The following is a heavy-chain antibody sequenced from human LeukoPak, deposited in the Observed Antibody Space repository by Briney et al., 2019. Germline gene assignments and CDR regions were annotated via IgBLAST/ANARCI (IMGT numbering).Heavy chain of an antibody. Sequence: KASETLSLTCAVYGGSVSGYYWSWIRQPPGKGLEWIGDINHSGSTNYNPSLKSRVTISVDTSKNQFSLKLSSVTAADTAVYYCARSAITYSSSENWFDPWGQGTLVTVSS. J-gene: IGHJ5*02. D-gene: IGHD6-6*01. CDR3: ARSAITYSSSENWFDP. CDR1: GGSVSGYY. CDR2: INHSGST. V-gene: IGHV4-34*01.